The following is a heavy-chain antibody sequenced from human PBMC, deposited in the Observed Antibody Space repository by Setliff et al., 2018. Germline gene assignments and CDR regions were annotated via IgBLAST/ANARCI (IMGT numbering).Heavy chain of an antibody. CDR3: ARDRDVSTIFGVVIPAASGLGY. J-gene: IGHJ4*02. V-gene: IGHV1-18*01. Sequence: ASVKVSCKTSGYTFISYGISWVRQAPGQGLEWMGWISGYNGNTDYAQNCQGRVTMTTDTSTTTAYMDLNSLRSDDTATYFCARDRDVSTIFGVVIPAASGLGYWGQGTLVTVSS. D-gene: IGHD3-3*01. CDR2: ISGYNGNT. CDR1: GYTFISYG.